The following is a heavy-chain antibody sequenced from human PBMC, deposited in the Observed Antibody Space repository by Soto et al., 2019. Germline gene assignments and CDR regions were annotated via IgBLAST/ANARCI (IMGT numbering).Heavy chain of an antibody. CDR3: ASARRPYQGTGSYDGVNA. CDR1: GFTFSNYA. V-gene: IGHV3-30*19. CDR2: IRYDGSNK. J-gene: IGHJ6*04. Sequence: QVQLVESGGGVVQPGTSLTLSCAASGFTFSNYAMNWVRQAPGKGLEWVAVIRYDGSNKDFADSVKGRFTISRDNPGNTLYLQINSLRAEATAVDYCASARRPYQGTGSYDGVNALCERTTATGSA. D-gene: IGHD2-2*01.